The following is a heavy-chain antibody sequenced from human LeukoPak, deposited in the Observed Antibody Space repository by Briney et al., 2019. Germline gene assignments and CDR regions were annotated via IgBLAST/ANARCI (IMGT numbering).Heavy chain of an antibody. D-gene: IGHD6-19*01. V-gene: IGHV4-59*08. J-gene: IGHJ3*02. Sequence: SETLSLTCTVSGDSISSDYWSWIRQPPGKGLEWIGHIYYSGSTNYNPSLKSRVTISVDTSKNQISLKLSSVSAADTAVYYCARLHSVEWLVHDAFCIWGEGTMVTVSS. CDR3: ARLHSVEWLVHDAFCI. CDR1: GDSISSDY. CDR2: IYYSGST.